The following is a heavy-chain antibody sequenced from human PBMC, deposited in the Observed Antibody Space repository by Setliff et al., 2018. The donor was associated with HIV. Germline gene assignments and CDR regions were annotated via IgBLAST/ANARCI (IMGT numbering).Heavy chain of an antibody. Sequence: SETLSLTCSVSGASISSSSYYWGWLRQPPGKGLEWIGTIYYGGSTYYDESLKSRVTISLDTSKNQFSLKLKSVTATDTAVYYCARALAVTHWGYFDYWGQGTLVTISS. CDR3: ARALAVTHWGYFDY. J-gene: IGHJ4*02. CDR1: GASISSSSYY. V-gene: IGHV4-39*01. CDR2: IYYGGST. D-gene: IGHD7-27*01.